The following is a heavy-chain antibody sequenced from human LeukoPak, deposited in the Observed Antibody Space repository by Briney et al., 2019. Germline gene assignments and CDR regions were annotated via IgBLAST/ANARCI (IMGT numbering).Heavy chain of an antibody. CDR3: ARDRGGGAMVTVSKVNWFDP. V-gene: IGHV1-18*01. CDR2: ISAYNGNT. J-gene: IGHJ5*02. Sequence: ASVKVSCKASGYTFTSYGISWVRQAPGQGLEWMGWISAYNGNTNYAQKLQGRVTMTTDTSTSTAYMELRSLRSDDTAVYYCARDRGGGAMVTVSKVNWFDPWGQGTLVTVSS. D-gene: IGHD5-18*01. CDR1: GYTFTSYG.